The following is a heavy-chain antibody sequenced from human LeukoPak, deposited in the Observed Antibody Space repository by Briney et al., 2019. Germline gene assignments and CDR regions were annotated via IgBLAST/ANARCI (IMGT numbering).Heavy chain of an antibody. V-gene: IGHV3-11*01. CDR2: ISSSGSTI. J-gene: IGHJ3*02. CDR1: GFTFSDYY. Sequence: NPGGSLRLSCAASGFTFSDYYMIWIRQAPGKGLEWVSYISSSGSTIYYADSVKGRFTISRDNAKNSLYLQMNSLRAEDTAVYYCARDRIPRDCSSTRCPYAFDIWGQGTMVTVSS. D-gene: IGHD2-2*01. CDR3: ARDRIPRDCSSTRCPYAFDI.